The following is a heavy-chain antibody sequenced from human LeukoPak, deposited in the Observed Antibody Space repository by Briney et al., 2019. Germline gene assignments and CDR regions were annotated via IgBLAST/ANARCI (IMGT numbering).Heavy chain of an antibody. V-gene: IGHV4-34*01. Sequence: PSETLSLTCAVYGGSFSGYYWSWIRQPPGKGLEWIGEINHSGRTNYSPSLKSRVTISVDTSKNQFSLKLSSVTAADTAVYYCARTGAASESSGFYLRLFDYWGQGTLVTVSS. CDR2: INHSGRT. J-gene: IGHJ4*02. CDR3: ARTGAASESSGFYLRLFDY. D-gene: IGHD3-22*01. CDR1: GGSFSGYY.